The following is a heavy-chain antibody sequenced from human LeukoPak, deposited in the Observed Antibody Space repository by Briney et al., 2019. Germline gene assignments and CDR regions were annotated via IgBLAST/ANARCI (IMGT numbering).Heavy chain of an antibody. CDR2: IYYSGST. CDR1: GGAISSSY. J-gene: IGHJ6*02. CDR3: ARAFGDGYNYYGMDV. V-gene: IGHV4-59*01. Sequence: SETLSLTCTVSGGAISSSYWSWIRQPPGQGLDWIGYIYYSGSTNYNPSLKSRVTISVDTSKNQFSLKLSSVTAADTAVYYCARAFGDGYNYYGMDVWGQGTTVTVSS. D-gene: IGHD5-24*01.